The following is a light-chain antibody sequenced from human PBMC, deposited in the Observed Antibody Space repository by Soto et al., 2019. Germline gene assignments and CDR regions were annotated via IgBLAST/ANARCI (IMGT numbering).Light chain of an antibody. Sequence: QSALTQPRSVSGSPGQSVTISFTGTSSDVGDYKYVSWYRPHPGKAPKLMIYDMSERPSGVPDRLSGYKSGNTASLTISGLQAEDEADYYCCSYAGSYSYVFGTGTKLTVL. J-gene: IGLJ1*01. V-gene: IGLV2-11*01. CDR2: DMS. CDR3: CSYAGSYSYV. CDR1: SSDVGDYKY.